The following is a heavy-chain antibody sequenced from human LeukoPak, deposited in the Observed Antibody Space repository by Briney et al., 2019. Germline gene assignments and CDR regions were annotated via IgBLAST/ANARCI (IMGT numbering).Heavy chain of an antibody. CDR2: IIPIFGTA. J-gene: IGHJ5*02. CDR3: AKSPGDYIFGSGPSNNGFDP. V-gene: IGHV1-69*13. CDR1: GGTFSSYA. D-gene: IGHD3-3*02. Sequence: SVKVSSKASGGTFSSYAISWVRQAPGQGLEWMGGIIPIFGTANYAQKFQGRVTITADESTSTAYMELSSLRSEDTAVYYCAKSPGDYIFGSGPSNNGFDPWGQGTLVTVPS.